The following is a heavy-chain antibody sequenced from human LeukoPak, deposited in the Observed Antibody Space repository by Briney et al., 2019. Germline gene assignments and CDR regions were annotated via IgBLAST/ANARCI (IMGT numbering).Heavy chain of an antibody. CDR2: IYYSGTT. CDR1: GGSISSNNYY. CDR3: ARDPTPGIATAGFDY. J-gene: IGHJ4*02. Sequence: SETLSLTCTVSGGSISSNNYYWGWIRQPPGKGLEWIGSIYYSGTTSYNPSLKSRVTISIDTSKNQFSLKVSSVTVADTAVYYCARDPTPGIATAGFDYWGQGTLVTVSS. V-gene: IGHV4-39*07. D-gene: IGHD6-13*01.